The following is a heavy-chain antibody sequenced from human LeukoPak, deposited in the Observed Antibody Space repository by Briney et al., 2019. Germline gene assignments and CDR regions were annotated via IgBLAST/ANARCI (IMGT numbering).Heavy chain of an antibody. CDR2: ISSSSSYI. D-gene: IGHD2-2*01. V-gene: IGHV3-21*04. J-gene: IGHJ5*02. CDR1: GFTFSSYS. CDR3: AKARSTSAWFDP. Sequence: GGSLRLSCAASGFTFSSYSMNWVRQAPGKGLEWVSSISSSSSYIYYADSVKGRFTISRDNAKNSLYLQMNSLRPEDTALYYCAKARSTSAWFDPWGQGTLVTVSS.